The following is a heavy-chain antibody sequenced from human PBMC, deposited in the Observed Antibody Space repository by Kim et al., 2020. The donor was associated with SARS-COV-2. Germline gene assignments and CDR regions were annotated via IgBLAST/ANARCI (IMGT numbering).Heavy chain of an antibody. CDR1: GYTFTSYA. Sequence: ASVKVSCKASGYTFTSYAMHWVRQAPGQRLEWMGWINAGNGNTKYSQKFQGRVTITRDTSASTAYMELSSLRSEDTAVYYCARDRIYCSSTSCYYYFDYWGQGTLVTVSS. J-gene: IGHJ4*02. V-gene: IGHV1-3*01. CDR3: ARDRIYCSSTSCYYYFDY. D-gene: IGHD2-2*01. CDR2: INAGNGNT.